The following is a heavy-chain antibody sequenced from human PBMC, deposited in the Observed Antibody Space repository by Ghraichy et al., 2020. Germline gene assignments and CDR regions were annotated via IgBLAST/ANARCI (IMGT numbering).Heavy chain of an antibody. Sequence: GGSLRLSCAASGFTFSSYAMSWVRQAPGKGLEWVSAISGSGGSTYYADSVKGRFTISRDNSKNTLYLQMNSLRAEDTAVYYCGKALGGSSWPYYYYYGMDVWGQRTTVTVSS. J-gene: IGHJ6*02. D-gene: IGHD6-13*01. V-gene: IGHV3-23*01. CDR2: ISGSGGST. CDR1: GFTFSSYA. CDR3: GKALGGSSWPYYYYYGMDV.